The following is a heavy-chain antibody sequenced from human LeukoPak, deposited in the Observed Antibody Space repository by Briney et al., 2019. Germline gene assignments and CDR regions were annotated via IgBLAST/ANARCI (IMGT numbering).Heavy chain of an antibody. CDR1: GFTFSSYA. CDR3: ARVFHSWYSSDGRDFFDY. V-gene: IGHV3-23*01. D-gene: IGHD6-19*01. CDR2: ISGSGGST. Sequence: GGSLRLSCAASGFTFSSYAMSWVRQAPGKGLEWVSAISGSGGSTYYADSVKGRFAIYRDNSKNTLSLQMNSLRAEDTAVYYCARVFHSWYSSDGRDFFDYWGQGTLVTVSS. J-gene: IGHJ4*02.